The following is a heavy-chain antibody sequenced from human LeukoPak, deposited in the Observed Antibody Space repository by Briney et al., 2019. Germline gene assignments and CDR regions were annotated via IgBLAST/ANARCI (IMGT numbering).Heavy chain of an antibody. J-gene: IGHJ6*03. CDR2: IDATSMYI. Sequence: KPGGSLRLSCGASGFTFRTYTMAWVRQAPGKGLEWVASIDATSMYISYAASMKGRFTISRDNAQNSVYLQLNGLRAEDTAVYYCTTSKEGYCRGGRCYPEEPRGADTFNYYYYMDVWGKGTTVTVSS. CDR3: TTSKEGYCRGGRCYPEEPRGADTFNYYYYMDV. V-gene: IGHV3-21*06. CDR1: GFTFRTYT. D-gene: IGHD2-15*01.